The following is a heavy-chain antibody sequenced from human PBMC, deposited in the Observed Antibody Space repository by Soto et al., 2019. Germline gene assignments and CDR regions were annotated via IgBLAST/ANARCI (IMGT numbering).Heavy chain of an antibody. CDR2: IYYSGGT. D-gene: IGHD6-19*01. J-gene: IGHJ5*02. Sequence: PSETLSLTCTVSGAALSSGGYFYTWVRQPPGKGLEWLGYIYYSGGTNYNPSLKSRVTISLHKSKSQSSLRLISVTAADTAVYYCTREQSDDNYFDPWGQGTLVTVSS. V-gene: IGHV4-61*08. CDR1: GAALSSGGYF. CDR3: TREQSDDNYFDP.